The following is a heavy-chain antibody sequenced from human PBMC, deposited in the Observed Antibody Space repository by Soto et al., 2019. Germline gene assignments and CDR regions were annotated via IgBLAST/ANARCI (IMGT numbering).Heavy chain of an antibody. D-gene: IGHD3-22*01. J-gene: IGHJ4*02. CDR3: ARAVIEGYYDSSPYYFDY. CDR1: GFTVSSNY. CDR2: IYSGGST. V-gene: IGHV3-53*01. Sequence: GSLRLSCAASGFTVSSNYMSWVRQAPGKGLEWVSVIYSGGSTYYADSVKGRFTISRDNSKNTLFLQMNSLRAEDTAVYYCARAVIEGYYDSSPYYFDYWGQGTLVTVSS.